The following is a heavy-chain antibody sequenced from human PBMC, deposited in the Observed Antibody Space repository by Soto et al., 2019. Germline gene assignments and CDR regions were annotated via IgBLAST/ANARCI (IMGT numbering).Heavy chain of an antibody. V-gene: IGHV1-18*04. Sequence: GASVKVSCKTSGFTFTSYPFSWVRQAPGQGLEWLAWVHPYEGTTKVAHQFRDRITLTTDTSAATVFMELTGLTSDDTAICFCAREYYSSTTWIDYWGQGTLVTVSS. CDR3: AREYYSSTTWIDY. J-gene: IGHJ4*02. CDR1: GFTFTSYP. D-gene: IGHD5-12*01. CDR2: VHPYEGTT.